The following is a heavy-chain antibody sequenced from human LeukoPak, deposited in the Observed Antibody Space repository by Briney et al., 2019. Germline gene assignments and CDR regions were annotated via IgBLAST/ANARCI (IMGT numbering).Heavy chain of an antibody. CDR2: ISSSSSYI. D-gene: IGHD3-22*01. CDR1: GFTFSSYS. CDR3: ARVPYYYDSSGYFYYFDY. Sequence: GGSLRLSCAASGFTFSSYSMNWVRQAPGKGLEWVSSISSSSSYIYYADSVKGRFTISRDNAKNSLYLQMNSLRAEDTAVYYCARVPYYYDSSGYFYYFDYWGQGTLVTVSS. J-gene: IGHJ4*02. V-gene: IGHV3-21*01.